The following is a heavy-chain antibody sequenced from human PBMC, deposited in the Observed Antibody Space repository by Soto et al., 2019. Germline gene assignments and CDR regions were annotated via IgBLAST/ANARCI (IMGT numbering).Heavy chain of an antibody. Sequence: PSETLSLTCTLSGGSVSSSFFYWSWVRQPPGQRLEWTGYIYYTGTTNYNPSLASRVAMSVDTSKKQFTLNLRSLTAADTARYYCARLTTSSGWSLFDSWGQGMLVTVSS. D-gene: IGHD6-13*01. J-gene: IGHJ4*02. V-gene: IGHV4-61*01. CDR3: ARLTTSSGWSLFDS. CDR2: IYYTGTT. CDR1: GGSVSSSFFY.